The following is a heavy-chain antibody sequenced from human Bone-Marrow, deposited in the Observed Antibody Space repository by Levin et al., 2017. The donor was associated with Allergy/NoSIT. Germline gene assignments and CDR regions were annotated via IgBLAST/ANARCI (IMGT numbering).Heavy chain of an antibody. J-gene: IGHJ4*02. CDR2: FNPKSGGT. CDR1: GFTFTDFY. Sequence: GGSLRLSCKASGFTFTDFYIHYVRRAPGQGLEWMGWFNPKSGGTNFAQKFQGRVTMTGDTSISTAYVEVTKLRYDDTAVYYCARGTTSAWYEELDYWGQGTLVTVSS. V-gene: IGHV1-2*02. D-gene: IGHD6-19*01. CDR3: ARGTTSAWYEELDY.